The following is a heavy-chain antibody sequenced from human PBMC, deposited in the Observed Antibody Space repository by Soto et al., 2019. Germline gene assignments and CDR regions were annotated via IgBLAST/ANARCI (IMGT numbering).Heavy chain of an antibody. D-gene: IGHD4-17*01. CDR2: IYYSWST. Sequence: SETLSLTCTVSGGSVSSYYWSWIRQSPEKGLEWIGYIYYSWSTKYKPSLKSRVTISVDTSKNQFSLKVSSATAADTAVYYCARHSSLNYGLYYFDYWGLGALVTVSS. CDR3: ARHSSLNYGLYYFDY. CDR1: GGSVSSYY. J-gene: IGHJ4*02. V-gene: IGHV4-59*08.